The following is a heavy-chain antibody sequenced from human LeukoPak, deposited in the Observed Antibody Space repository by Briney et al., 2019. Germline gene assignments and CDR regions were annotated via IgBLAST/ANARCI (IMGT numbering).Heavy chain of an antibody. CDR1: GYTFTSYG. D-gene: IGHD1-26*01. CDR3: ARVPMGILSGSYSWFNP. J-gene: IGHJ5*02. Sequence: ASVKVSCKASGYTFTSYGISWVRQAPGQGLEWMGWISAYNGNTNYAQKLQGRVTMTTDTSTSTAYMELRSLRSDDTAVYYCARVPMGILSGSYSWFNPWGQGTLVTVSS. CDR2: ISAYNGNT. V-gene: IGHV1-18*01.